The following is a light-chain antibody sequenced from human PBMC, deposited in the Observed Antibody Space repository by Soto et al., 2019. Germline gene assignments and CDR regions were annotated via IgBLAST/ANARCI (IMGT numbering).Light chain of an antibody. CDR3: QYYNSYPHT. CDR1: QDISTY. V-gene: IGKV1-9*01. Sequence: DIQLTQSPSFLSASVGDRVTITFRASQDISTYLALYQQTPGRAPKVLVYAASTLQSGVPSRFSGSGSGTKFTLTISSLQPEDFATYYCQYYNSYPHTFGQGTKLEI. J-gene: IGKJ2*01. CDR2: AAS.